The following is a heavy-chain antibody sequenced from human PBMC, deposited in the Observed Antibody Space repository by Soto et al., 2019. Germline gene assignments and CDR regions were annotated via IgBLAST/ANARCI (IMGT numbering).Heavy chain of an antibody. CDR2: SFSSGGT. V-gene: IGHV3-53*01. CDR3: ARDREPDGIWTFDS. Sequence: GGSLRLSCAAFGFTLDKYTMGWVRQAPGKGLEWVAESFSSGGTQYADSVKGRFTISRDNSRNMVFLQMNGLRVEDTALYYCARDREPDGIWTFDSWGQGALVTVPQ. D-gene: IGHD3-9*01. CDR1: GFTLDKYT. J-gene: IGHJ4*02.